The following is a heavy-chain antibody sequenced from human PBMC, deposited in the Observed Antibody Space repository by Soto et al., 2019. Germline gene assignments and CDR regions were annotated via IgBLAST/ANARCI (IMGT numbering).Heavy chain of an antibody. V-gene: IGHV3-30*03. D-gene: IGHD3-10*01. Sequence: PGGSLRLSCAASGFAFSSYGIHWVRQAPGKGLEWVAVISYDGNNKNYADSVKGRFTISRDNSKNTLYLQMNSLRTEDTAVYYCARTDGSSRGPFEYWGQGTLVTVSS. J-gene: IGHJ4*02. CDR1: GFAFSSYG. CDR2: ISYDGNNK. CDR3: ARTDGSSRGPFEY.